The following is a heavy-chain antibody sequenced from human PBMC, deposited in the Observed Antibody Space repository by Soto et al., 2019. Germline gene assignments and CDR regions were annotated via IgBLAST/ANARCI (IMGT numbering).Heavy chain of an antibody. Sequence: PSETLSLTCTVSGDSISTNSYSWGWIRQPPGQGLEWIGLFYYSGSTHYNPSLKSRLTVSVDTSKNQFSLKVSSVTAADTAVYYCAKLDEGYWGQGTLVTVSS. CDR1: GDSISTNSYS. CDR3: AKLDEGY. CDR2: FYYSGST. J-gene: IGHJ4*02. V-gene: IGHV4-39*01.